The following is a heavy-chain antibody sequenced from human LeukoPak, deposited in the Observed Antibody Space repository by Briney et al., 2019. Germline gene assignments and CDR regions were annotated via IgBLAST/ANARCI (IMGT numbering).Heavy chain of an antibody. Sequence: SETLSLTCTVSGGSISSGGYYWSWIRQHPGKVLEWIGYIYHSGSTYYNPSLKSRVTISVDTSKNQFSLKLSSVTAADTAVYYCARSPNPSYYYDSSGYTYYFDYWGQGTLVTVSS. CDR2: IYHSGST. D-gene: IGHD3-22*01. J-gene: IGHJ4*02. V-gene: IGHV4-31*03. CDR3: ARSPNPSYYYDSSGYTYYFDY. CDR1: GGSISSGGYY.